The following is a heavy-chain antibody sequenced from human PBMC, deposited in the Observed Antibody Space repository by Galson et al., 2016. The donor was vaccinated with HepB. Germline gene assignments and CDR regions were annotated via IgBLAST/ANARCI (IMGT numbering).Heavy chain of an antibody. CDR1: GGDFSSYA. V-gene: IGHV1-69*13. J-gene: IGHJ4*02. D-gene: IGHD6-13*01. CDR3: ARDGSRAAAGIAV. Sequence: SVKVSCKASGGDFSSYAISWVRQAPGQGLEWMGGIIPFIGTANVAQRFQGRVTITADESTRTSKMELSRLTYEDTAVYVCARDGSRAAAGIAVWGQGTLVTVSS. CDR2: IIPFIGTA.